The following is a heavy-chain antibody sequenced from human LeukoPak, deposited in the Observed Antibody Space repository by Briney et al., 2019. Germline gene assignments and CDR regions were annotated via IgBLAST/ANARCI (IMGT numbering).Heavy chain of an antibody. J-gene: IGHJ6*02. Sequence: GGSLRLSCAASGFTFSTYAIHWVRQAPGKGLEWVAIISYDGNNKFCADSVKGRFTISRDNSKNTLYLQMNSLRLEDTAVYYCAREKSDDDYGMDVWGQGTTVTVSS. CDR1: GFTFSTYA. D-gene: IGHD3-16*01. V-gene: IGHV3-30-3*01. CDR2: ISYDGNNK. CDR3: AREKSDDDYGMDV.